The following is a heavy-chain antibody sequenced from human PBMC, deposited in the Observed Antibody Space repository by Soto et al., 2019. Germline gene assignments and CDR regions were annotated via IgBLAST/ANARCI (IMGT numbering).Heavy chain of an antibody. Sequence: PGGSLRLSGAASGFTFSSYAMSWVRQAPGKGLEWVSAISGSGGSTYYADSVKGRFTISRDNSKNTLYLQMNSLRAEDTAVYYCAKDAFLDYGDYIFGWFDPWGQGTLVTVSS. D-gene: IGHD4-17*01. CDR1: GFTFSSYA. CDR2: ISGSGGST. V-gene: IGHV3-23*01. J-gene: IGHJ5*02. CDR3: AKDAFLDYGDYIFGWFDP.